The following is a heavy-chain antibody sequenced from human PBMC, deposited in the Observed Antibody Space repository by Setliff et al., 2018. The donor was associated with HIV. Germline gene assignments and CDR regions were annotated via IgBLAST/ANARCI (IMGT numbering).Heavy chain of an antibody. D-gene: IGHD3-16*02. V-gene: IGHV3-48*03. CDR1: GFTFSSYE. CDR2: ISSSCSTI. CDR3: ARDIFGSGGLGELSYTGFDY. J-gene: IGHJ4*02. Sequence: AGGSLRLSCAASGFTFSSYEMNWVRQAPGKGLEWVSYISSSCSTIYYADSWKGRFTISRDNAKTSLYLQMNSLRAEDTAVYYCARDIFGSGGLGELSYTGFDYWGQGTLVTVSS.